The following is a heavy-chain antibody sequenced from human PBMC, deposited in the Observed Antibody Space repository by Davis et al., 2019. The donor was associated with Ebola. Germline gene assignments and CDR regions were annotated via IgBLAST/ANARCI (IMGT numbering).Heavy chain of an antibody. J-gene: IGHJ6*02. Sequence: PGGSLRLSCAASGFTFSSYEMNWVRQAPGKGLEWVSYISSSGSTIYYADSVKGRFTISRDNAKNSLYLQMNSLRAEDTAVYYCARDLIDKGGSYWAYYYGMDVWGQGTTVTVSS. CDR1: GFTFSSYE. CDR2: ISSSGSTI. CDR3: ARDLIDKGGSYWAYYYGMDV. V-gene: IGHV3-48*03. D-gene: IGHD1-26*01.